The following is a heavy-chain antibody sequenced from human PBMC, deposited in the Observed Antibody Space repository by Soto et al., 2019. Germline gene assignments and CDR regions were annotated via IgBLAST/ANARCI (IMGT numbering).Heavy chain of an antibody. CDR1: GYPFTKFG. D-gene: IGHD1-26*01. Sequence: QPQLVQSGVELKKPGASVRVSCKASGYPFTKFGINWVRQAPGQGLEWMGWISGHSGGTKYGPKFRDRLTIVTDTSSKTAYMELRSLKSDDTAVYYCAKDGGHGARTHICSMDVWGQGTTVTVSS. CDR2: ISGHSGGT. V-gene: IGHV1-18*01. CDR3: AKDGGHGARTHICSMDV. J-gene: IGHJ6*02.